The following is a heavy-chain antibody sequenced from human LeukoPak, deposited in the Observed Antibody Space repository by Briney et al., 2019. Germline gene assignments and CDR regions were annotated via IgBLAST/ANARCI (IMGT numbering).Heavy chain of an antibody. D-gene: IGHD4-11*01. J-gene: IGHJ4*02. V-gene: IGHV3-11*04. Sequence: PGGSLRLSCAASGFNFRNYYMSWVRQAPGKGLQWVSYISSSGGTKYDTDSVKGRFTISRDNAKNSLYLQMNSLRAEDTAVYYCARDEGSNYEHFDYWGQGTLVTVSS. CDR3: ARDEGSNYEHFDY. CDR1: GFNFRNYY. CDR2: ISSSGGTK.